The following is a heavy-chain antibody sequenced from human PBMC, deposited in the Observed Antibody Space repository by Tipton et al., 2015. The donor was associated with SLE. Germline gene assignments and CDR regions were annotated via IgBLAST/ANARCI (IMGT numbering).Heavy chain of an antibody. J-gene: IGHJ4*02. CDR3: ARRYYYDSNGYYGVYYFDY. V-gene: IGHV3-7*01. CDR2: INQDGSEK. D-gene: IGHD3-22*01. Sequence: SLRLSCAASGFTFSSFYMHWVRQAPGKGLEWVANINQDGSEKYYVDSVKGRFTISRDNAKNSLYLQMNSLRAEDTAVYYCARRYYYDSNGYYGVYYFDYWGQGNLGTV. CDR1: GFTFSSFY.